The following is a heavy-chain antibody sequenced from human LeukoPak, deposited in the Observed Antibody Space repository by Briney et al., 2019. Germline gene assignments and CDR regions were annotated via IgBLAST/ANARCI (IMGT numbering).Heavy chain of an antibody. V-gene: IGHV3-23*01. J-gene: IGHJ4*02. CDR3: ANGLSPDY. CDR2: ISDSGDGT. Sequence: GGSLRLSCAASGFTFSSYAMTWVRQAPGKGLEWVSGISDSGDGTYYADSVKGRFTISRDDSKNTLHLQMNSLRDEDTALYYCANGLSPDYWGQGTLVTVSS. CDR1: GFTFSSYA. D-gene: IGHD4/OR15-4a*01.